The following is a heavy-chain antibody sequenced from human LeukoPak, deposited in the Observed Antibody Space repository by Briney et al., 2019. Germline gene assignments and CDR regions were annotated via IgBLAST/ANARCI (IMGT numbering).Heavy chain of an antibody. CDR1: GFPFSSYW. Sequence: GGSLRLSCVASGFPFSSYWMSWVRQAPGKGLEWVANIKKDGSEKYYADSVKGRFTISRDNAKNSLYLQVSRLRAEDTAVYYCARAQGCFDHWGQGTLVSVPS. CDR2: IKKDGSEK. J-gene: IGHJ4*02. CDR3: ARAQGCFDH. V-gene: IGHV3-7*01.